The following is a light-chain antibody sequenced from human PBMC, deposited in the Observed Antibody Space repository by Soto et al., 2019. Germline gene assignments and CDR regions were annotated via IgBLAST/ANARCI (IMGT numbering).Light chain of an antibody. J-gene: IGKJ4*01. Sequence: EIVLTQSPTTLSLSPGERATLSCRASQSVSSYFAWYQQKPGQAPRLLIYDASTKAAGIPARFSGSGSGTDFTLTISSLEPDYFAFYYCQQRSDGHLTFGRGNQVEIK. CDR3: QQRSDGHLT. V-gene: IGKV3-11*01. CDR1: QSVSSY. CDR2: DAS.